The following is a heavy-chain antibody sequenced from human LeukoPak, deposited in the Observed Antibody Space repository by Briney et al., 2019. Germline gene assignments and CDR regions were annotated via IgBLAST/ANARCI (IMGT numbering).Heavy chain of an antibody. CDR2: INPNSGGT. J-gene: IGHJ4*02. D-gene: IGHD6-19*01. V-gene: IGHV1-2*02. CDR1: GYTFTDYY. Sequence: ASVKVSCKASGYTFTDYYIHWVRQAPGQGLEWMGWINPNSGGTNYAQKFQGRVTMTRDTAINTAYMELSRLRSDDTAVYYCARERFYSSGSKSNRVDYWGQGTLVTVSS. CDR3: ARERFYSSGSKSNRVDY.